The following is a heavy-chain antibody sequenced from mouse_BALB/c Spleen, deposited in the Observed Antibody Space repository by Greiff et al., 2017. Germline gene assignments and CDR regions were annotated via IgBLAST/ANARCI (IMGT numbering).Heavy chain of an antibody. CDR2: IWTGGGT. CDR1: GFSLTSYD. J-gene: IGHJ3*01. Sequence: VQGVESGPGLVAPSQSLSITCTVSGFSLTSYDISWIRQPPGKGLEWLGVIWTGGGTNYNSAFMSRLSISKDNSKRQVFLKMNSLQTDDTAIYYCVRDDYDGAYWGQGTLVTVSA. D-gene: IGHD2-4*01. V-gene: IGHV2-9-2*01. CDR3: VRDDYDGAY.